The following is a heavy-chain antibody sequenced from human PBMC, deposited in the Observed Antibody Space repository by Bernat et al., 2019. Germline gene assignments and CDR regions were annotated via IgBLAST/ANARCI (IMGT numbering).Heavy chain of an antibody. J-gene: IGHJ4*02. CDR2: ISATSDTT. CDR3: ARDPRLGSEIDF. CDR1: GFAFSTYA. Sequence: EVQLLESGGGLVQPGGSLRLSCAASGFAFSTYAMNWVRQAPGKGLECVSSISATSDTTHYAASVKGRFVISRDNSRNTLSLQMDSLRAEDTAIYYCARDPRLGSEIDFWGLGTLVTVSS. V-gene: IGHV3-23*01. D-gene: IGHD3-10*01.